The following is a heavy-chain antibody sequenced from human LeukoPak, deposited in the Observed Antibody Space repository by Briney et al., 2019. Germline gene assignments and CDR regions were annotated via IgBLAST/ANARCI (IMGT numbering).Heavy chain of an antibody. CDR2: ISAYNGNT. J-gene: IGHJ4*02. V-gene: IGHV1-18*01. Sequence: ASVKVSCKASGYTFTSYGISWVRQAPGQGLEWMGWISAYNGNTNYAQKLQGRVTITTDESTSTAYMELSSLRSEDTAVYYCARERIFYGSGSYGLAGLFDYWGQGTLVTVSS. D-gene: IGHD3-10*01. CDR3: ARERIFYGSGSYGLAGLFDY. CDR1: GYTFTSYG.